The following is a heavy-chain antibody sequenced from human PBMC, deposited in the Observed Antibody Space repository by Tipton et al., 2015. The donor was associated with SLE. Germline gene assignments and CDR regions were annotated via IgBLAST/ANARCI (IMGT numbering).Heavy chain of an antibody. CDR3: ARAPRLTGDPDYYYYMDV. Sequence: SLRLSCAASGFTFSSYAMHWVRQAPGKGLEWVAVISYDGSNKYYADSVKGRFTISRDNSKNTLYLQMNSLRAEDTAVYYCARAPRLTGDPDYYYYMDVWCKGPTVTVSS. D-gene: IGHD7-27*01. CDR1: GFTFSSYA. J-gene: IGHJ6*03. CDR2: ISYDGSNK. V-gene: IGHV3-30*04.